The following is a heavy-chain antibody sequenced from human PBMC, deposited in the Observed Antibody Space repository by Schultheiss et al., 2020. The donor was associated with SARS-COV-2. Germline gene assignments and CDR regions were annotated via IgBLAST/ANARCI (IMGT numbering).Heavy chain of an antibody. V-gene: IGHV4-59*01. Sequence: SETLSLTCTVSGGSISTYYWNWIRQPPGKGLEWIGYIYYSGSTNYNPSLKSRVTISVDTSKNQFSLKLNSVTAADTAVYYCARVPYYHDSSGYYYGGFDYWGQGTLVTVSS. CDR1: GGSISTYY. J-gene: IGHJ4*02. CDR3: ARVPYYHDSSGYYYGGFDY. D-gene: IGHD3-22*01. CDR2: IYYSGST.